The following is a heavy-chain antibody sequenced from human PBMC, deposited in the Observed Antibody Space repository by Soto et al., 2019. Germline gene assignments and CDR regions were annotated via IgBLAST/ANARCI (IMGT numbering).Heavy chain of an antibody. V-gene: IGHV3-30*18. Sequence: PGGSLRLSCAASGFTFSSYGMHWVRQAPGKGLEWVAVISYDGSNKYYADSVKGRFTISRDNSKNTLYLQMNSLRAEDTAVYYCAKEERITYYDFWSGYYGGPYYYGMDVWGQGTTVTVSS. CDR1: GFTFSSYG. CDR2: ISYDGSNK. J-gene: IGHJ6*02. D-gene: IGHD3-3*01. CDR3: AKEERITYYDFWSGYYGGPYYYGMDV.